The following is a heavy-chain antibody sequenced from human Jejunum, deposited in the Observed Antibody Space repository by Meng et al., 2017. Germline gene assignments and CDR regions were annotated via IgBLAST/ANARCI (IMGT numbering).Heavy chain of an antibody. CDR3: VRRAWLEY. V-gene: IGHV3-23*04. CDR1: GFTLMNYP. D-gene: IGHD6-19*01. J-gene: IGHJ4*02. Sequence: EVRLVETGGALVQPWGSLRLSCIASGFTLMNYPTSWVRQVPGLGLEWVSLISERGQTTSNADSVKGRFTISRDDSKDTLYLQMNSLRAEDTAVYYCVRRAWLEYWGQGTLVTVSS. CDR2: ISERGQTT.